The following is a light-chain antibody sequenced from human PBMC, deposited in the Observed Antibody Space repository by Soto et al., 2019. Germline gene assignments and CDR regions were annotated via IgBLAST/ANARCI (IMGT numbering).Light chain of an antibody. V-gene: IGKV3-20*01. Sequence: IVLTQSPGTLSLSPGERATLSCRASQSVNSNYLAWYQQKPGQTPRLLIFVASTRATGIPDRFSGTGSGTDFTLTISRLDPEDLAVYYCQQYASSFTFGPGTKVDIK. CDR1: QSVNSNY. CDR2: VAS. CDR3: QQYASSFT. J-gene: IGKJ3*01.